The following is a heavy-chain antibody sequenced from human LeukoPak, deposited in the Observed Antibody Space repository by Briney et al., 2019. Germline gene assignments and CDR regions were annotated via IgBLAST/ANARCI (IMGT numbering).Heavy chain of an antibody. D-gene: IGHD1-26*01. Sequence: GGTLRLSCAASGFTFSSYGMSWVRQAPGKGLEWVSAISGSGGSTYYADSVKGRFTISRDNSKNTLYLQMNSLRAEDTAVYYCAKFSRGSYGGHFDYWGQGTLVTVSS. CDR3: AKFSRGSYGGHFDY. CDR2: ISGSGGST. CDR1: GFTFSSYG. J-gene: IGHJ4*02. V-gene: IGHV3-23*01.